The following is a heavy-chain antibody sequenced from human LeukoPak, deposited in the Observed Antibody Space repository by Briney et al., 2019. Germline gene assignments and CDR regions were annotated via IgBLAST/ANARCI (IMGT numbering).Heavy chain of an antibody. CDR1: GFTFDDYA. V-gene: IGHV3-43D*03. Sequence: GGSLRLSCAASGFTFDDYAMHWVRQAPGKGLEWVSLVSWGGSSRYYADSVKGRFTISRDNSKNSLYLQMNSLRPEDTALYYCAKGGPLDYWGQGTLVTVSS. J-gene: IGHJ4*02. CDR3: AKGGPLDY. CDR2: VSWGGSSR.